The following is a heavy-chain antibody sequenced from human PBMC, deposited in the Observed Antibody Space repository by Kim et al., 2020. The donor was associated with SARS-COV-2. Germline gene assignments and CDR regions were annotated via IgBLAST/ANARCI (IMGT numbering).Heavy chain of an antibody. D-gene: IGHD3-10*01. CDR1: GGSFSGYY. CDR3: ARGRFGELVAPFDY. Sequence: SETLSLTCALSGGSFSGYYWSWIRQSPGKGLEWLGEIHHSGSTTYSPSLKSRLTISADKSKMQFSLTLTSVTAADTAVYFCARGRFGELVAPFDYWGQGT. CDR2: IHHSGST. J-gene: IGHJ4*02. V-gene: IGHV4-34*01.